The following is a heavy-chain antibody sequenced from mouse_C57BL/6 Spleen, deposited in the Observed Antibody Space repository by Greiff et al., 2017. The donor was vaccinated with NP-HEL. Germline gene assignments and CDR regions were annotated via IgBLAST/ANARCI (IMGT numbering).Heavy chain of an antibody. J-gene: IGHJ1*03. D-gene: IGHD2-3*01. CDR2: IDPSDSET. Sequence: QVQLQQPGAELVRPGSSVKLSCKASGYTFTSYWMHWVKQRPIQGLEWIGNIDPSDSETHYNQKFKDKATLTVDKSSSTAYMQLSSLTSEDSAVYYCARRSSDGYHWYFDVWGTGTTVTVSS. CDR3: ARRSSDGYHWYFDV. V-gene: IGHV1-52*01. CDR1: GYTFTSYW.